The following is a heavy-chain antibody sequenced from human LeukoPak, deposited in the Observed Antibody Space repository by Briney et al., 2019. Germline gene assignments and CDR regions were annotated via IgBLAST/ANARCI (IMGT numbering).Heavy chain of an antibody. Sequence: SETLSLTCTVSGGSIGSYYWSWIRQPPGKGLESIGYIYYSGSTNYNPSLKSRVTISVDTSKNQFSLKLSSVTAADTAVYYCARVGSSGWYYYFAYWGQGPLVTVSS. CDR2: IYYSGST. D-gene: IGHD6-19*01. CDR3: ARVGSSGWYYYFAY. J-gene: IGHJ4*02. V-gene: IGHV4-59*01. CDR1: GGSIGSYY.